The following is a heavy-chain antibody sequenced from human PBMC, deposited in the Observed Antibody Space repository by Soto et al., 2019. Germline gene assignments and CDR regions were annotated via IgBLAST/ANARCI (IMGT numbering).Heavy chain of an antibody. V-gene: IGHV3-48*01. CDR3: ERDRGTGWTFDY. J-gene: IGHJ4*02. CDR1: GFTFSTYS. CDR2: ISSSSTI. D-gene: IGHD6-19*01. Sequence: EVQLVESGGDLVQPGGSLRLSCAASGFTFSTYSMNWVRQAPGKGLEWVSSISSSSTIYYADSVKSRFTISRDNVQNSLYLQMPSLRAEDTAVYYCERDRGTGWTFDYWGQGTLVTVSS.